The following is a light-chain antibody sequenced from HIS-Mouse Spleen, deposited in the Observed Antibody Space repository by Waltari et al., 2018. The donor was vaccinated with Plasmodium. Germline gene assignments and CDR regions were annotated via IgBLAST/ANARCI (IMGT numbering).Light chain of an antibody. V-gene: IGKV1-8*01. Sequence: AIRITHSPSSPPASTGARVTTPCRASQGISSYLAWYQQKPGKAPKLLIYAASTLQSGVPSRFSGSGSGTDFTLTISCLQSEDFATYYCQQYYSYPYTFGQGTKLEIK. CDR1: QGISSY. CDR2: AAS. CDR3: QQYYSYPYT. J-gene: IGKJ2*01.